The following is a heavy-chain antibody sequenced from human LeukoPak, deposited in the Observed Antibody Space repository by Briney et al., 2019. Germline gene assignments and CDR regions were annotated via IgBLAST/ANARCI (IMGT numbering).Heavy chain of an antibody. CDR3: AKLNRGAAAGTYADY. CDR1: GFTFSSYA. J-gene: IGHJ4*02. V-gene: IGHV3-23*01. Sequence: GGSLRLSCAASGFTFSSYAMRWVRQAPGKGLEWVSAISGSGGSTYYADSVKGRFTISRDNSKNTLYLQMNSLRAEDTAVYYCAKLNRGAAAGTYADYWGQGTLVTVSS. D-gene: IGHD6-13*01. CDR2: ISGSGGST.